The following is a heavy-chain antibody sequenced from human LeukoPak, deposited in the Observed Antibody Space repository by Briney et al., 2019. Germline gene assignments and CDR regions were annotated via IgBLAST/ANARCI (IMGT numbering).Heavy chain of an antibody. V-gene: IGHV3-53*05. D-gene: IGHD3-3*01. CDR2: IYSGGST. Sequence: PGGSLRLSCAASGFTVSSNYMSWVRQAPGKGLEWVAVIYSGGSTYYADSVKGRFTISRDNSKNKLYLQMNSLTAADTAVYYCARASKGYYDFGSGPYYFDYWGQGTLVTVSS. CDR1: GFTVSSNY. J-gene: IGHJ4*02. CDR3: ARASKGYYDFGSGPYYFDY.